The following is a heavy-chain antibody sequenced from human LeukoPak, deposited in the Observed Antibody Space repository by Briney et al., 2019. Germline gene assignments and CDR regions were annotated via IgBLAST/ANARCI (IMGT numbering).Heavy chain of an antibody. J-gene: IGHJ4*02. CDR1: GFTFSSYA. V-gene: IGHV3-23*01. CDR2: ISDRGGST. CDR3: AKSMAGYCDSTIDY. Sequence: GGSLRLSCAASGFTFSSYAMRWVRQAPGKGLEWVSVISDRGGSTYYAGSVKGRFTISRDNSKNTLYLQMNSLRAEDTAVYYCAKSMAGYCDSTIDYWGQGTLVTVSS. D-gene: IGHD2-2*01.